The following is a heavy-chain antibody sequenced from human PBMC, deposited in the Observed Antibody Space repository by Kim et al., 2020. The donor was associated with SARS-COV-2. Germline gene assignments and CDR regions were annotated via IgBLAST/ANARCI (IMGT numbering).Heavy chain of an antibody. D-gene: IGHD6-13*01. J-gene: IGHJ4*02. CDR1: GFTFDDYA. Sequence: GGSLRLSCAASGFTFDDYAIHWVRQAPGKGLEWVSLISGDGVSTYYADFVKGRFTISRDNSKNSLYLQMNSLRIEDTALYYCAKGENPLIAAGGIYDYWGQGTLVTVSS. CDR2: ISGDGVST. CDR3: AKGENPLIAAGGIYDY. V-gene: IGHV3-43*02.